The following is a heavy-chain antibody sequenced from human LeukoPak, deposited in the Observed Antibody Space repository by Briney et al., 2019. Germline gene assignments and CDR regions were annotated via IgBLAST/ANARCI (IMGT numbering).Heavy chain of an antibody. D-gene: IGHD3-22*01. CDR3: AATYYYDGSGDY. Sequence: GGSLRLSCAASGFTFSSYAISWVRQAPGKGLEWVSAVSGSGAYTYYADSVKGRFTISRDNSKNTLYLQMSSLRAEDTAVYYCAATYYYDGSGDYWGQGTLVTVSS. J-gene: IGHJ4*02. CDR2: VSGSGAYT. V-gene: IGHV3-23*01. CDR1: GFTFSSYA.